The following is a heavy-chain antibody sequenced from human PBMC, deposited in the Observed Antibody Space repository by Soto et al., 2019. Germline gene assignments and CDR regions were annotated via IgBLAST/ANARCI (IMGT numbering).Heavy chain of an antibody. J-gene: IGHJ3*01. D-gene: IGHD2-21*01. CDR2: ISYDGSEK. Sequence: PGGSLRVSCAASRFSFSPYGMHWVRQAPVKGLEWVAVISYDGSEKYYADFVKGRFTISRENSKNTLYLEMNSLTTEDTAVYYCATDCRYDYSNHGFEFWGQGTMLTVS. CDR1: RFSFSPYG. V-gene: IGHV3-30*03. CDR3: ATDCRYDYSNHGFEF.